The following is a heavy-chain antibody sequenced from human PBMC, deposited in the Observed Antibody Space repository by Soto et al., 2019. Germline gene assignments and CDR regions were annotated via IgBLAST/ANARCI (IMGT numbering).Heavy chain of an antibody. V-gene: IGHV5-10-1*01. J-gene: IGHJ5*01. CDR1: GYNFTAFW. CDR2: IDPSDSYT. Sequence: ESLTISCKASGYNFTAFWIHWVRQTPGKGLEWLGKIDPSDSYTNYSPSFEGHVTISTDKSTTTAFLQWSSLRASDTALYYCARVHKNWFDSWAQGTMVTVSS. CDR3: ARVHKNWFDS.